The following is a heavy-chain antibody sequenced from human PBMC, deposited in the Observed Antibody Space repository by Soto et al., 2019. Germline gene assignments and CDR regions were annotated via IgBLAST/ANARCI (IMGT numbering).Heavy chain of an antibody. D-gene: IGHD3-10*02. Sequence: VQLVESGGDLVQPGRSLRLSCATSGFALSGSAMHWVRQVPGGGLEWVSGMYSSGDVGYAASVQVRFTMSRDVARNSLYLQMNSLTADDTALYYCVKDNLSGGADVWGQGTTVIVSS. J-gene: IGHJ6*02. CDR2: MYSSGDV. V-gene: IGHV3-9*01. CDR3: VKDNLSGGADV. CDR1: GFALSGSA.